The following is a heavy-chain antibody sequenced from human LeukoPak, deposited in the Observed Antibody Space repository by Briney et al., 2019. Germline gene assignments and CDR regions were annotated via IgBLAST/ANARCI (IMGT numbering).Heavy chain of an antibody. CDR2: ISYDGSNK. D-gene: IGHD5-18*01. V-gene: IGHV3-30*04. CDR3: ARAPRVRGYSYGPHDY. J-gene: IGHJ4*02. Sequence: PGRSLRLSCAASGFTFSSYAMHWVRQAPGKGLEWVAVISYDGSNKYYADSVKGRFTISRDNSKNTLYLQMNSLRAEDTAVYYCARAPRVRGYSYGPHDYWGQGTLVTVSS. CDR1: GFTFSSYA.